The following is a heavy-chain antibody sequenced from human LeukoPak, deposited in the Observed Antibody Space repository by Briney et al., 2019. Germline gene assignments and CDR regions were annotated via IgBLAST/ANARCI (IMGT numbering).Heavy chain of an antibody. Sequence: ASVKVSCKASGYTFTGYYMHWVRQAPGQGLEWMGWINPNSGGTNYAQKFQGRVTMTRDTSISTAYMELSRLRSDDTAVYYCARALYSSRWYSGYWGQGTLVTVSS. CDR3: ARALYSSRWYSGY. V-gene: IGHV1-2*02. CDR2: INPNSGGT. CDR1: GYTFTGYY. J-gene: IGHJ4*02. D-gene: IGHD6-13*01.